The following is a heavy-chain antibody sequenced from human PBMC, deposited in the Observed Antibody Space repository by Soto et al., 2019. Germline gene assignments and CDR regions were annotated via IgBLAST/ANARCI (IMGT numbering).Heavy chain of an antibody. V-gene: IGHV3-33*05. D-gene: IGHD2-15*01. CDR2: TSHDGNKK. Sequence: QVQLVESGGGVVQLGRSLRLSCVASGFSFSSYGMHWVRQAPGKGLEWVAVTSHDGNKKFYVDSLRGRFTISRDNSKNTLYLQMNSLRAEDTAVYYCAKGAPYCSGGTCSLDYWGQGTLVTVSS. CDR3: AKGAPYCSGGTCSLDY. J-gene: IGHJ4*02. CDR1: GFSFSSYG.